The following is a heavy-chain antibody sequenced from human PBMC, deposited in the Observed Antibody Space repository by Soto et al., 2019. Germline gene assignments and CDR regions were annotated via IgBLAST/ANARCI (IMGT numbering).Heavy chain of an antibody. D-gene: IGHD6-19*01. CDR1: GFTFKDYA. Sequence: GGSLRLSCAASGFTFKDYAMHWVRQAAGRGLGWVSGIHWDSGTTGYAESVRGRFTISSGNAKNSLYLKMNSLRGEDTALYYCAKTMGRTGWDHFDSWGQGTLVTVSS. CDR3: AKTMGRTGWDHFDS. J-gene: IGHJ4*02. V-gene: IGHV3-9*01. CDR2: IHWDSGTT.